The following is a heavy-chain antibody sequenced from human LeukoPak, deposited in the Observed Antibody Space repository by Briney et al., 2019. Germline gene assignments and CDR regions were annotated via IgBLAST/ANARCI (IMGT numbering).Heavy chain of an antibody. Sequence: PGGSLRLSCAASGFTFSSYAMHWVRQAPGKGLEWVAVISYDGSNKYYADSVKDRFTISRDNSKNTLYLQMNSLRAEDTAVYYCARDRHYYDSSGYYGPSGYWGQGTLVTVSS. CDR1: GFTFSSYA. CDR2: ISYDGSNK. CDR3: ARDRHYYDSSGYYGPSGY. V-gene: IGHV3-30-3*01. D-gene: IGHD3-22*01. J-gene: IGHJ4*02.